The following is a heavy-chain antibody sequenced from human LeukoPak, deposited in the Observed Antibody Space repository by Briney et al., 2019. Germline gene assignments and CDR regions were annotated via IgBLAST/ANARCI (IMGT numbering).Heavy chain of an antibody. D-gene: IGHD4-23*01. V-gene: IGHV3-74*01. CDR2: IKSDGSSS. CDR1: GFTFSSYFW. Sequence: GGSLRLSCAASGFTFSSYFWMHWVRQAPGKGLVWVSRIKSDGSSSTYADSVKGRFTISRDNAKNSLYLQMNTLRAEDTAVYYCVRDLDLGGYSSFEYWGQGTLITVSS. CDR3: VRDLDLGGYSSFEY. J-gene: IGHJ4*02.